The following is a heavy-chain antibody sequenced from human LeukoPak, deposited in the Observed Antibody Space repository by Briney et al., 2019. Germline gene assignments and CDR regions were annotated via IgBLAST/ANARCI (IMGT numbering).Heavy chain of an antibody. Sequence: GGSLRLSCAASGFTFNSNAMSWVRQAPGKGLEWVSAISGSGGSTYYADSVKGRFTISRDNSKNTLYLQMNSLRAEDTAVYYCATKPTYCSSTSCYYYYGMDVWGQGTTVTVSS. CDR1: GFTFNSNA. J-gene: IGHJ6*02. CDR2: ISGSGGST. V-gene: IGHV3-23*01. D-gene: IGHD2-2*01. CDR3: ATKPTYCSSTSCYYYYGMDV.